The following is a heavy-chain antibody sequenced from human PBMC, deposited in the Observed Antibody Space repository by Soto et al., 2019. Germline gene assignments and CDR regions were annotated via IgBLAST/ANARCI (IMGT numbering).Heavy chain of an antibody. V-gene: IGHV4-61*01. CDR1: GGSVSNDNFY. Sequence: SETLSLTCTVSGGSVSNDNFYWSWIRQPPGKGLEWIGYVHSSGITNYNPSLKRRVTISVDTSRNQFSLRLSSVTAADTAVYYCARGLTMGQLPSNIDHWGQGTLVTVSS. J-gene: IGHJ5*02. D-gene: IGHD3-16*01. CDR3: ARGLTMGQLPSNIDH. CDR2: VHSSGIT.